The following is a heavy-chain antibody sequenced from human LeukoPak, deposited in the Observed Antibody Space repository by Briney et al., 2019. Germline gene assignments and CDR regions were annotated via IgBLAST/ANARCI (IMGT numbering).Heavy chain of an antibody. D-gene: IGHD6-25*01. CDR1: GGPVTSNW. CDR2: IYHSGTS. CDR3: ARHLAAAGTRGFDL. J-gene: IGHJ5*02. Sequence: SETLSLTCAVSGGPVTSNWWSWVRQPPGKGLQWIGEIYHSGTSNYDPSLWGRVTISVDKSKNQISLKLSPVTAADTAVYFCARHLAAAGTRGFDLWGQGTLVTVSS. V-gene: IGHV4-4*02.